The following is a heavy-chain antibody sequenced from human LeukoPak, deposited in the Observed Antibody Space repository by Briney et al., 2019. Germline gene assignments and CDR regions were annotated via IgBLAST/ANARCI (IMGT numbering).Heavy chain of an antibody. CDR3: AKYFASGSYYKLPH. Sequence: GGSLRLSCAASGFTFSSYAMGWVHQAPGKGLEWVSTISGSGAYTYYADSVKGRFTISRDNSKNTLYLQMNSLRAEDTAVYYCAKYFASGSYYKLPHWGQGTLATVSS. D-gene: IGHD3-10*01. CDR1: GFTFSSYA. CDR2: ISGSGAYT. J-gene: IGHJ1*01. V-gene: IGHV3-23*01.